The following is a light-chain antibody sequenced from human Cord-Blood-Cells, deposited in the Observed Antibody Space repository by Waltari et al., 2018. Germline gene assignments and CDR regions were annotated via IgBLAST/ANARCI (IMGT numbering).Light chain of an antibody. CDR3: QQYYSTPYT. Sequence: DIVMTQSPDSLAVSLGERATINCKSSQGVLYSSNNKNYLAWYQQEPGQPPKLLIYWASTRESGVPDRVSGSGSGTDFTLTISSLQAEDVAVYYCQQYYSTPYTFGQGTKLEIK. CDR2: WAS. V-gene: IGKV4-1*01. CDR1: QGVLYSSNNKNY. J-gene: IGKJ2*01.